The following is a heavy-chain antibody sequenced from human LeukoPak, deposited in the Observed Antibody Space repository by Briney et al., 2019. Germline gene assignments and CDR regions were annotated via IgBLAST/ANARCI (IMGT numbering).Heavy chain of an antibody. Sequence: SETLFLTCTVSGGSISSYYWSWIRQPPGKGLEWIGYIYTSGSTNYNPSLKSRVTISVDTSKNQFSLKLSSVTAADTAVYYCARLGPPAYYYMDVWGKGTTVTVSS. CDR1: GGSISSYY. J-gene: IGHJ6*03. CDR3: ARLGPPAYYYMDV. CDR2: IYTSGST. V-gene: IGHV4-4*09.